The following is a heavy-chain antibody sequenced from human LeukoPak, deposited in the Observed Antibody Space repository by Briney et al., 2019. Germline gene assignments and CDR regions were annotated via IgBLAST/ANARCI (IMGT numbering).Heavy chain of an antibody. D-gene: IGHD3-16*02. V-gene: IGHV4-30-2*01. J-gene: IGHJ4*02. CDR3: ARSPTSLDYFDY. Sequence: SETLSLTCAVSGGSISSGGYSWSWIRQPPGKGLEWIGYIYHSGSTCYNPSLKSRVTISVDRSKNQFSLKLSSVTAADTAVYYCARSPTSLDYFDYWGQGTLVTVSS. CDR1: GGSISSGGYS. CDR2: IYHSGST.